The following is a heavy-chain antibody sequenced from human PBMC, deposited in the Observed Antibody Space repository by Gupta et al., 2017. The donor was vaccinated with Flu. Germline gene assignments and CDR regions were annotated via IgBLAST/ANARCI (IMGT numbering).Heavy chain of an antibody. Sequence: EVQLVESGGGLVKPGGSLRRSWEAAGFTFSNAGRSWGRQAPGKGLEWVGLIKSKPDGGTTDYSAPVEGRFTISRDDSKNTLYLQMNSLKTEDTAVYYCTAHDRAYYGPDYCGQVTLVTVSS. J-gene: IGHJ4*02. V-gene: IGHV3-15*01. CDR2: IKSKPDGGTT. CDR3: TAHDRAYYGPDY. CDR1: GFTFSNAG. D-gene: IGHD2-21*01.